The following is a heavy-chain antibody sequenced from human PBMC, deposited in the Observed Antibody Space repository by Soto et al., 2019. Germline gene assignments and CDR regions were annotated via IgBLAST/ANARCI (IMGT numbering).Heavy chain of an antibody. V-gene: IGHV3-23*01. J-gene: IGHJ4*02. CDR3: VREASSSGLHLDH. D-gene: IGHD6-6*01. CDR1: GFIFSNYA. Sequence: EVQLLESGGHLVQPGGSLRLSCAASGFIFSNYAMSWVRQAPGKGLEWVSFISGSGSSTYYADSVKGRFTISRGNSKSTLYLQMNSLRAEDAAVYYCVREASSSGLHLDHWGRGTLVTVSS. CDR2: ISGSGSST.